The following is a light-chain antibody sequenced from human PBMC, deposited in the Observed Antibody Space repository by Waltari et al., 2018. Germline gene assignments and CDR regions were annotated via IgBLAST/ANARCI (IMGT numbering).Light chain of an antibody. Sequence: QPRSVSGSPGQSVTISCTGTSSDVGGYNYVSWYQQHPAKAPKLMIYDVSKRPSGVPDRFSGSKSGNTASLTISGLQAEDEADYYCCSYAGIYVVFGGGTKLTVL. CDR1: SSDVGGYNY. J-gene: IGLJ2*01. CDR2: DVS. CDR3: CSYAGIYVV. V-gene: IGLV2-11*01.